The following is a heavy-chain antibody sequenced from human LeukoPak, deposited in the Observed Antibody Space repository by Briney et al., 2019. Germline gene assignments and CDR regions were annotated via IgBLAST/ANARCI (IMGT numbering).Heavy chain of an antibody. V-gene: IGHV3-23*01. D-gene: IGHD2-2*01. CDR3: AKEPREYCSSTSCPNWFDS. J-gene: IGHJ5*01. Sequence: GGSLRPSCAASGFTFNNYAMSWVRQAPGKGLEWVSAISASGGTTYYADSVKGRFTISRDNSGNTLFLQMNSLRAEDTAVYYCAKEPREYCSSTSCPNWFDSWGQGTLVTVSS. CDR1: GFTFNNYA. CDR2: ISASGGTT.